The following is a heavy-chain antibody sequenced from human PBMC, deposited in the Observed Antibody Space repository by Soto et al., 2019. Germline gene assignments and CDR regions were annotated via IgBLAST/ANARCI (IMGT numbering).Heavy chain of an antibody. J-gene: IGHJ4*02. CDR2: ISGSGGST. V-gene: IGHV3-23*01. D-gene: IGHD3-3*01. CDR1: GFTFSSYA. CDR3: AKDYDFWSGKSLDSY. Sequence: GGSLRLSCAASGFTFSSYAMSWVRQAPGKGLEWVSAISGSGGSTYYADSVKGRFTISRDNSKNTLYLQMNSLRAEDTAVYYCAKDYDFWSGKSLDSYWGQGTLVTVSS.